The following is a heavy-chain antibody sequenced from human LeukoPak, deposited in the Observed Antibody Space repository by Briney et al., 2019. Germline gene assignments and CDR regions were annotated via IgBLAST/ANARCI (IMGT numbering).Heavy chain of an antibody. CDR3: ARAVITFGGAVAKGFDC. CDR2: IYYSGST. V-gene: IGHV4-61*01. D-gene: IGHD3-16*01. CDR1: GGSVTSNSYY. Sequence: PSETLSLTCAVSGGSVTSNSYYWSWIRQPPGKGLEWIGYIYYSGSTDYNPSLKSRVTMSLDTSKNQFSLNLSSVTAADTAVYYCARAVITFGGAVAKGFDCWGQGTLVTVSS. J-gene: IGHJ4*02.